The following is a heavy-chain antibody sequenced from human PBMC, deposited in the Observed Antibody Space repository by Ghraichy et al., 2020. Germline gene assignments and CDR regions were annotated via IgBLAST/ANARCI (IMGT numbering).Heavy chain of an antibody. J-gene: IGHJ5*02. CDR3: AKSGAARLARWFDP. CDR2: ISGSGGST. CDR1: GFTFSSYA. D-gene: IGHD6-6*01. Sequence: GGSLRLSCAASGFTFSSYAMSWVRQAPGKGLEWVSAISGSGGSTYYADSVKGRFTISRDNSKNTLYLQMNSLRAEDTAVFYCAKSGAARLARWFDPWGQGTLVTVSS. V-gene: IGHV3-23*01.